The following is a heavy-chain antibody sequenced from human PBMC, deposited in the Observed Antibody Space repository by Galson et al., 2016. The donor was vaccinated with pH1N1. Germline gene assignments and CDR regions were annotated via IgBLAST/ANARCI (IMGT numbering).Heavy chain of an antibody. CDR3: AKHYGSGYYYSRRLH. J-gene: IGHJ4*02. Sequence: SLRLSCAASGFTFDDYAMHWIRQAPGKGLEWISAISGVGDSTYHADSVKGRFTISRDNSKNTLNLQMSSLRAEDTAVYYCAKHYGSGYYYSRRLHWGQGTLVTVSS. D-gene: IGHD3-3*02. CDR1: GFTFDDYA. V-gene: IGHV3-23*01. CDR2: ISGVGDST.